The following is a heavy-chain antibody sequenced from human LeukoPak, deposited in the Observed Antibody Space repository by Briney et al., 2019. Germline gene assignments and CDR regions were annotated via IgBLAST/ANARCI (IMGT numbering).Heavy chain of an antibody. CDR2: ISGGGGST. D-gene: IGHD3-10*01. CDR1: GLTFSSYA. Sequence: GRSMRLSCAASGLTFSSYAMSWVRQAQGKGLEWVSAISGGGGSTYYADSVKGRFTISRDNSKNTLYLQMNSLRAEDKAVYYCAKDRALLWFGELSCFDYWGQGTLVTVSS. V-gene: IGHV3-23*01. J-gene: IGHJ4*02. CDR3: AKDRALLWFGELSCFDY.